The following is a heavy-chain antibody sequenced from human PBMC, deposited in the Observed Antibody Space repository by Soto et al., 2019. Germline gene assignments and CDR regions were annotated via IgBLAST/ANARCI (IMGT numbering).Heavy chain of an antibody. J-gene: IGHJ6*02. CDR2: IYDSGST. Sequence: QMQLQESGPGLVKPSETLSLTCTVSGGSMSSSSWSWIRQSPGKGLEWIGYIYDSGSTEYNPSLKSRVNMSVETSKNQFSLKLSSVTAADTAVYYCARQYIYGHGYYYYSMDVWGQVTTVTV. CDR1: GGSMSSSS. V-gene: IGHV4-59*01. D-gene: IGHD5-18*01. CDR3: ARQYIYGHGYYYYSMDV.